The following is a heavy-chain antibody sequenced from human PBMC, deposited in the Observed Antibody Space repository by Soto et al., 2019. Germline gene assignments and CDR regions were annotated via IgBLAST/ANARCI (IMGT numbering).Heavy chain of an antibody. J-gene: IGHJ5*02. CDR3: EHIRAGLREFDP. CDR2: IYWDDDK. Sequence: QITLKESGHTLVKPTQTLTLTCTFSGFSLSTSGVGVGWIRQPPGKALDWLALIYWDDDKPYSPSLKSRLTITKDTSKNQVVLTMTNMDPVDTATYYCEHIRAGLREFDPWGQGTLVTVSS. V-gene: IGHV2-5*02. D-gene: IGHD5-12*01. CDR1: GFSLSTSGVG.